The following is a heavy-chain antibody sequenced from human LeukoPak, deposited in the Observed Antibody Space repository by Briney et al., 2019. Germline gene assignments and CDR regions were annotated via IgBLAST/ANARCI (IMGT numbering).Heavy chain of an antibody. CDR3: ARDAGRSGYDIFDY. CDR2: IKQDGSEK. CDR1: GFTFSTYW. V-gene: IGHV3-7*03. J-gene: IGHJ4*02. Sequence: GGSLRLSCAASGFTFSTYWMTWVRQAPGKGLEWGAGIKQDGSEKLYVDSVRGRFTTSRDNAKNSVYLQMNSLRAEDTAVYYCARDAGRSGYDIFDYWGQGTLVTVSS. D-gene: IGHD5-12*01.